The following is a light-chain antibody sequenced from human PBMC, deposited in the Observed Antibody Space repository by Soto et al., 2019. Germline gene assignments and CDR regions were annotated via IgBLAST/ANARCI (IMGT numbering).Light chain of an antibody. Sequence: DMVLTQSPGTLSLSPGERATLSCRASRSFASSYLGWYQQKPGQAPRLLLYAASKRATGIPDRFSGSGSGTDFTLTVNGLEPEDSAVYYCQQYGSSPPYTFGQGTKVDIK. J-gene: IGKJ2*01. CDR2: AAS. CDR1: RSFASSY. V-gene: IGKV3-20*01. CDR3: QQYGSSPPYT.